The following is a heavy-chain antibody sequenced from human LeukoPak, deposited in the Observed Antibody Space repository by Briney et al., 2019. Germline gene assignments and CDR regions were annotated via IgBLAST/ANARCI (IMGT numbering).Heavy chain of an antibody. CDR2: IYYSGST. CDR1: GGSVSSGSYY. V-gene: IGHV4-61*01. Sequence: PSETLSLTCPVSGGSVSSGSYYWSWIRQPPGKGLEWIGYIYYSGSTNYNPSLKSRVTISVDTSKNQFSLKLSSVTAADTAVYYCARGRGYRLKNWFDPRGQGTLVTVSS. CDR3: ARGRGYRLKNWFDP. J-gene: IGHJ5*02. D-gene: IGHD5-18*01.